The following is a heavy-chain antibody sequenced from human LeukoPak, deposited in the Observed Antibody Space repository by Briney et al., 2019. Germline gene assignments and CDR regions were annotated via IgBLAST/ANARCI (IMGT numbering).Heavy chain of an antibody. CDR1: GFSLRTSGVG. D-gene: IGHD1-14*01. CDR2: IDHSGGT. V-gene: IGHV4-30-2*01. Sequence: LVNPAQTLTLTCTFSGFSLRTSGVGVGWIRQPPAEGLEWIGYIDHSGGTYYNPSLKSRVTISVDRSKNQFSLKLSSVTAADTAVYYCARASLTITGFDYWGQGTLVTVSS. CDR3: ARASLTITGFDY. J-gene: IGHJ4*02.